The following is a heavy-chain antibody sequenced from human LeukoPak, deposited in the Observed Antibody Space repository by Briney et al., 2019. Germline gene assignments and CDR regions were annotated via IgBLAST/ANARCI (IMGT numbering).Heavy chain of an antibody. CDR3: ARVSNTYYYDSSGYWNRWFDP. CDR1: GYTFTVYY. CDR2: INPNSGDT. D-gene: IGHD3-22*01. J-gene: IGHJ5*02. Sequence: ASVKVSCKASGYTFTVYYMHWVRQAPGQGLEWMGRINPNSGDTKYAQKFQGRVTMTRDTSISTAYMELRSLRSDDTAVYYCARVSNTYYYDSSGYWNRWFDPWGQGTLVTVSS. V-gene: IGHV1-2*02.